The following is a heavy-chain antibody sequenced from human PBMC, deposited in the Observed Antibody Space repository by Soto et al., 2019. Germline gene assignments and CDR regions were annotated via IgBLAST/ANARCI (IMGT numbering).Heavy chain of an antibody. V-gene: IGHV4-30-2*01. CDR1: GGSIGSGGYS. CDR3: ARVSGSYYYGMDV. CDR2: VYHSGST. Sequence: SETLSLTCAVSGGSIGSGGYSWSWIRQPPGKGLEWIGYVYHSGSTYYNPSLKSRVTISVDRSKNQFSLKLSSVTAADTAVYYCARVSGSYYYGMDVWGQGTSVTVSS. D-gene: IGHD1-26*01. J-gene: IGHJ6*02.